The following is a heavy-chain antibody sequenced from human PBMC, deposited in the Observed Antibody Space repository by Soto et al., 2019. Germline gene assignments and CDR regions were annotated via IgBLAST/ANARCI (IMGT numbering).Heavy chain of an antibody. CDR3: ARDLPPYDHSKQLAGAFED. V-gene: IGHV4-4*07. CDR1: GSSFTGDY. D-gene: IGHD3-22*01. J-gene: IGHJ4*02. Sequence: QVQLQESGPGLLRPSETLSLTCYVSGSSFTGDYWSWIRQPAGKGLEWIGRVFGNGGGTPIYKSSLKNRVTMSVDPSMTQFSLKLTSVTAADTAVYYCARDLPPYDHSKQLAGAFEDWGQGILVTVSS. CDR2: VFGNGGGTP.